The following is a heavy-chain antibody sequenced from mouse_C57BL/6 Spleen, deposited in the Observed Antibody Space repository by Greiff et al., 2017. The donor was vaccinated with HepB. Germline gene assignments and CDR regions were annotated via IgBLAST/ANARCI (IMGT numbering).Heavy chain of an antibody. CDR2: ILPGSGST. Sequence: QVQLQQSGAELMKPGASVKLSCKATGYTFTGYWIEWVKQRPGHGLEWIAEILPGSGSTNYNEKFKGKATFTADTSSNTAYMQLSSLTTEDSAIYYCARGGNYYDYDGFAYWGQGTLVTVSA. CDR1: GYTFTGYW. J-gene: IGHJ3*01. D-gene: IGHD2-4*01. V-gene: IGHV1-9*01. CDR3: ARGGNYYDYDGFAY.